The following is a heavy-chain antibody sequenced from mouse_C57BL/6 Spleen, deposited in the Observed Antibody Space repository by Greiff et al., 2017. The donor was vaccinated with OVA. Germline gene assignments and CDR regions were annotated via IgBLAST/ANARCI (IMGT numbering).Heavy chain of an antibody. V-gene: IGHV1-26*01. CDR2: INPNNGGT. CDR3: ARKGYYGSSPFDY. Sequence: EVQLQQSGPELVKPGASVKISCKASGYTFTDYYMNWVKQSHGKSLEWIGDINPNNGGTSYNQKFKGKATLTVDKSYSTAYMERRSLTSEESADYSCARKGYYGSSPFDYWGQGTTLTVSS. D-gene: IGHD1-1*01. J-gene: IGHJ2*01. CDR1: GYTFTDYY.